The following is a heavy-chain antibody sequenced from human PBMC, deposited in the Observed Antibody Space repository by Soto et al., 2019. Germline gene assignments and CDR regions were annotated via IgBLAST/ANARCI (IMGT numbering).Heavy chain of an antibody. V-gene: IGHV4-34*01. CDR3: ARGPLLHAQWRWYPY. D-gene: IGHD2-15*01. CDR2: INHSGST. Sequence: QVQLQQWGAGLLKPSETLSLTCAVYGGSFSGYYWSWIRQPPGKGLEWIGEINHSGSTNYNPSLKSRVTISVDTSKNQFSLKLSSVTAADTAVYYWARGPLLHAQWRWYPYWGQGTLVTVSS. J-gene: IGHJ4*02. CDR1: GGSFSGYY.